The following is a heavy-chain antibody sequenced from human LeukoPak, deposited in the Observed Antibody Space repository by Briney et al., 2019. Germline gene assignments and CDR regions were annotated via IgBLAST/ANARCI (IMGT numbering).Heavy chain of an antibody. CDR2: ISGSGGST. CDR1: GFTFSSYA. V-gene: IGHV3-23*01. D-gene: IGHD6-6*01. Sequence: GGSLRLSCAASGFTFSSYAMSWVRQAPGKGLEWVSAISGSGGSTYYADSVKARFTISRDKSKNTLYLQMNSLRAEDTAVYYCAKVYSSSIRRPYFDYWGQGTLVTVSS. J-gene: IGHJ4*02. CDR3: AKVYSSSIRRPYFDY.